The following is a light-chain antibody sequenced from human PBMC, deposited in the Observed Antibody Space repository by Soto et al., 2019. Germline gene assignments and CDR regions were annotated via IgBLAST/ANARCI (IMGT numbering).Light chain of an antibody. J-gene: IGLJ2*01. CDR1: NIWSKS. CDR2: DDD. CDR3: QVWDTNNDHVV. V-gene: IGLV3-21*02. Sequence: SYELTQPPSVSVAPGQTASFTCGGHNIWSKSVHWYQQKPGQAPILVIYDDDDRPSGIPGRFSGSNSGSAATLTISRVEAVDEADYYCQVWDTNNDHVVFGGGTKLTVL.